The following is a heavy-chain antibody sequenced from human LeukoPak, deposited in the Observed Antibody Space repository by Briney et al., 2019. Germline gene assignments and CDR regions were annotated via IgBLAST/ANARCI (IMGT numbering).Heavy chain of an antibody. V-gene: IGHV3-23*01. CDR3: AKDRAVPAAWGTSFDY. CDR2: ISGSGGST. D-gene: IGHD2-2*01. J-gene: IGHJ4*02. Sequence: GRFLRLSCAASGFTFSSYAMSWVRQAPGKGREGGSAISGSGGSTYYADSVKGRFTTSRYNSKNTLDLQRNSLRAEDTAVYYCAKDRAVPAAWGTSFDYWGQGTLVTVSS. CDR1: GFTFSSYA.